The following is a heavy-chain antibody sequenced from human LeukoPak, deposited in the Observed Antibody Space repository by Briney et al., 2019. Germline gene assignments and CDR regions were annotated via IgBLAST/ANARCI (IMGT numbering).Heavy chain of an antibody. CDR2: IYYSGST. D-gene: IGHD5-24*01. CDR3: ANFPTNRYKTWFDP. V-gene: IGHV4-39*01. J-gene: IGHJ5*01. Sequence: SETLSLTCTVSGGSISSSEYFWGWVRQPPGKGLEWIGNIYYSGSTYYNPSLKSRVTVSLDTSKNQFSLKLSSVTAADTAVYFLANFPTNRYKTWFDPWGQGTLVTVSS. CDR1: GGSISSSEYF.